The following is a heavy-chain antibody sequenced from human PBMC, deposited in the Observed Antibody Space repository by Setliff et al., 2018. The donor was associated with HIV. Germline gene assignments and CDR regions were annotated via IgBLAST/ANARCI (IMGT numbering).Heavy chain of an antibody. CDR1: GDSISSDFY. CDR2: IYHSGNT. CDR3: ARRGDFFYYAMDV. V-gene: IGHV4-38-2*02. Sequence: PSETLSLTCTVSGDSISSDFYWGWIRQPPGKGLEWIASIYHSGNTYYMPSLQSRVTISVDRSKNQFSLKLSSVTAADTAVYYCARRGDFFYYAMDVWGQGTTVTVSS. J-gene: IGHJ6*02.